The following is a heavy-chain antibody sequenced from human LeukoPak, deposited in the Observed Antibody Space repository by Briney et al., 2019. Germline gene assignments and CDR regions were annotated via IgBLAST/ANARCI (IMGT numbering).Heavy chain of an antibody. D-gene: IGHD2-21*02. CDR2: ISYDGSNK. J-gene: IGHJ3*02. V-gene: IGHV3-30-3*01. Sequence: GGSLRLSCAASGFTFSSYAMHWVRQAPGKGLEWVAVISYDGSNKYYADSVKGRLTISRDNSKNTLYLQMNSLRAEDTAVYYCASLVVVVTANDAFDIWGQGTMVTVSS. CDR1: GFTFSSYA. CDR3: ASLVVVVTANDAFDI.